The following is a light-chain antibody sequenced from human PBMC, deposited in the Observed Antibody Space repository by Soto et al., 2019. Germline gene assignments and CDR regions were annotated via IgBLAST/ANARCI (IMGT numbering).Light chain of an antibody. J-gene: IGKJ5*01. V-gene: IGKV3-11*01. Sequence: EIVLTQSPATLSLSPGERATLSCRASQSVSSYLAWYQQKPGQAPRLLIYDASNRATGIPARFSGSGSRTDFTPTISSPQPEYVAVSDCQHRSNWAPSITFGQGTRLEIK. CDR2: DAS. CDR1: QSVSSY. CDR3: QHRSNWAPSIT.